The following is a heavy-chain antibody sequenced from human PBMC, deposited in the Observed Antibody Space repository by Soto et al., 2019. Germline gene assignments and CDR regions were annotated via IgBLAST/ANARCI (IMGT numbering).Heavy chain of an antibody. V-gene: IGHV3-66*01. Sequence: GGSLRLSCAASGFTVSSNYMSWVRQAPGKGLEWVSVIYSDGSTYYADSVKGRFTISRDNTKNTLYLQMNSLRAEDTAVYYCARGGSSSSWYYFGYWGQGSRCAVSS. J-gene: IGHJ4*02. CDR1: GFTVSSNY. CDR3: ARGGSSSSWYYFGY. CDR2: IYSDGST. D-gene: IGHD6-13*01.